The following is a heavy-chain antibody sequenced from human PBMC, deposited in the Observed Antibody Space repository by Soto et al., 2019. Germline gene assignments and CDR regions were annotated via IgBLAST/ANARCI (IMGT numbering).Heavy chain of an antibody. J-gene: IGHJ6*03. CDR3: GRDRGVAPPVAVNTHYYYYMDV. CDR2: ISAYNGNT. D-gene: IGHD6-19*01. Sequence: QDQLVQSGVEVKKPGASVKVSCKASGYSFTNYGITWVRQAPGQGFEWMGWISAYNGNTNYAQKFQGRVTLTPDASTSTAYLELRSLRSDDTAVYYCGRDRGVAPPVAVNTHYYYYMDVWGKGTTVTVSS. V-gene: IGHV1-18*01. CDR1: GYSFTNYG.